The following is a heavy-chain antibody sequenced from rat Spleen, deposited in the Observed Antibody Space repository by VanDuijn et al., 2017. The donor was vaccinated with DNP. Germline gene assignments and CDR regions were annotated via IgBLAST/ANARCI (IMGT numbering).Heavy chain of an antibody. CDR1: GFTFSDYY. Sequence: EVQLVESGGGLVQPGRSLKLSCAASGFTFSDYYMAWVRQAPKKGLEWVASISYEGSSTYYGDSVKGRFTISRDNAKSTLYLQMNSLRSEDTATYYCARQNSGYGGWFAYWGQGTLVTVSS. J-gene: IGHJ3*01. CDR3: ARQNSGYGGWFAY. V-gene: IGHV5-22*01. D-gene: IGHD4-3*01. CDR2: ISYEGSST.